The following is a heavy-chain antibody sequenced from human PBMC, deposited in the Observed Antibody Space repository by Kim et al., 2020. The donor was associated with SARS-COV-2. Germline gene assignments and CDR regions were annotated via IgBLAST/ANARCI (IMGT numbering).Heavy chain of an antibody. V-gene: IGHV4-59*01. CDR3: ARVINWFDP. Sequence: THYDPPLKSRVTISVATSKSQFSLKLSSVTAADTAVYYCARVINWFDPWGQGTLVTVSS. CDR2: T. J-gene: IGHJ5*02.